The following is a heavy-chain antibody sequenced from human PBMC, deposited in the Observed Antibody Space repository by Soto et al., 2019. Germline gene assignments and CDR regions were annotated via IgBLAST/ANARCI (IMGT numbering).Heavy chain of an antibody. CDR1: GGSISSGGYY. J-gene: IGHJ5*02. D-gene: IGHD2-15*01. V-gene: IGHV4-31*03. CDR3: ARVRYCSGGSCYPRFDP. CDR2: IYYSGST. Sequence: QVQLQESGPGLVKPSQTLSLTCTVSGGSISSGGYYWSWIRQHPGKGLEWIGYIYYSGSTYYNPSLKSRVTISVDTSKDQFSLKLSSVTAADTAVYYCARVRYCSGGSCYPRFDPWGQGTLVTVSS.